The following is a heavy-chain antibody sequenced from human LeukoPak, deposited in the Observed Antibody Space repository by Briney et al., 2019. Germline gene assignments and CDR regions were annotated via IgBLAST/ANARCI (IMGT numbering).Heavy chain of an antibody. V-gene: IGHV4-39*01. D-gene: IGHD3-3*01. CDR3: ARCLDFWSGYLNWYFDL. CDR1: GGSISSSSYY. J-gene: IGHJ2*01. CDR2: IYYSGST. Sequence: KPSETLSLTCTVSGGSISSSSYYWGWIRQPPGKGLEWIGSIYYSGSTYYNPSLKSRVTISVDTSKNQFSLKLSSVTAADTAVYYCARCLDFWSGYLNWYFDLWGRGTLVTVSS.